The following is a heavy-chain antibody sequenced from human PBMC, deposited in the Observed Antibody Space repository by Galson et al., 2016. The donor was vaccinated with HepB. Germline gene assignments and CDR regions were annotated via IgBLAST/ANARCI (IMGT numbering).Heavy chain of an antibody. CDR2: INSDGTIS. Sequence: SLRLSCAASGFAFSSHWMHWVRQDLGKGLVWVSRINSDGTISNYADSVKGRFTISRDNAKNTLYLQMNSLRAEDTAVYYCWKEQIPRLGFDSWGQGTPVTVSS. V-gene: IGHV3-74*01. CDR1: GFAFSSHW. D-gene: IGHD1/OR15-1a*01. CDR3: WKEQIPRLGFDS. J-gene: IGHJ4*02.